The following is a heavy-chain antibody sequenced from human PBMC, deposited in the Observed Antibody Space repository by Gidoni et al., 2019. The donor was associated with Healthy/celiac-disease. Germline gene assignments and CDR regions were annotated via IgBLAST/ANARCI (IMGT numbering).Heavy chain of an antibody. CDR2: ISGSGGST. CDR1: GFAFRSYA. CDR3: AKDDYGSGSYWGFDY. D-gene: IGHD3-10*01. J-gene: IGHJ4*02. Sequence: EVQLLESGGGLVQPGGSLRLSCAASGFAFRSYAMSWVRQAPGKGLEWVSAISGSGGSTYYADSVKGRFTISRDNSKNTLYLQMNSLRAEDTAVYYCAKDDYGSGSYWGFDYWGQGTLVTVSS. V-gene: IGHV3-23*01.